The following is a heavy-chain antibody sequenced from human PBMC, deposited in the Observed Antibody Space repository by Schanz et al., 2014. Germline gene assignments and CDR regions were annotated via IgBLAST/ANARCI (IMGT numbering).Heavy chain of an antibody. V-gene: IGHV3-11*01. CDR2: ISSGSSTI. CDR3: ATSYSSSSYFYVMDV. Sequence: QVQLVDSGGGLVKPGGSLRLSCAASGFTFSDYYMTWIRQAPGKGLEWVSDISSGSSTIHYADSVKGRFTISRDNAKNSLFLQMNSLRAEDTAIYYCATSYSSSSYFYVMDVWGQGTTVTVSS. J-gene: IGHJ6*02. CDR1: GFTFSDYY. D-gene: IGHD6-6*01.